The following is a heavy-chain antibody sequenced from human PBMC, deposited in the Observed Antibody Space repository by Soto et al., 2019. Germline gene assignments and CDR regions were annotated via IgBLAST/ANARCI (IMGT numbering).Heavy chain of an antibody. D-gene: IGHD2-2*01. J-gene: IGHJ5*02. CDR3: ATGRSEVVPGAMDT. CDR1: GASIKSDTW. V-gene: IGHV4-4*02. Sequence: PSETLSLTCDVSGASIKSDTWWTWVRQSPGKGLEWIGRIYPTGSTTYNPSLKSRLTMSVDTSKNQCSLRLTSMTAADTAVYYCATGRSEVVPGAMDTWGQGTLVTVSS. CDR2: IYPTGST.